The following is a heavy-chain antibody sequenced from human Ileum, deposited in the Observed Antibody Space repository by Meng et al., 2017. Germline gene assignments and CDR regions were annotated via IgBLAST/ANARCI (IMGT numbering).Heavy chain of an antibody. V-gene: IGHV3-33*01. D-gene: IGHD3-22*01. CDR3: ARDADISDHYSYADY. Sequence: GESLKISCAASGFTFSNYGMHWVRQAPGKGLEWLAIIWWHGNNQKYAESVKGRFTISRDNYKNTLYPQLNSLRADDTAVYFCARDADISDHYSYADYWGQGTLVT. J-gene: IGHJ4*02. CDR1: GFTFSNYG. CDR2: IWWHGNNQ.